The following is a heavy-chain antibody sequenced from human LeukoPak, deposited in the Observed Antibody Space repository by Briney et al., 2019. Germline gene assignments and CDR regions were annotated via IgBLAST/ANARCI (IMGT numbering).Heavy chain of an antibody. CDR2: IYPRDGST. CDR3: ARDQEAFDY. CDR1: XXXXXXXX. Sequence: VXVSCKASXXXXXXXXXHWVXXAPGXXLEWMGMIYPRDGSTSYAQKFQGRVTVTRDTSTSTVHVELSGLRSEDTAVYYCARDQEAFDYWGQGTLVTVSS. V-gene: IGHV1-46*01. J-gene: IGHJ4*02.